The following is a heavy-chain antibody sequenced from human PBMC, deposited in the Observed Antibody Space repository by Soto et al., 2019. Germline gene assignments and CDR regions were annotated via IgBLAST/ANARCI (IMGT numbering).Heavy chain of an antibody. J-gene: IGHJ6*02. CDR2: IYTSGST. CDR1: GGSIGSYY. D-gene: IGHD5-12*01. CDR3: ARDRLMVYSGYDAPYYYGLDV. Sequence: PSETLSLTCTVSGGSIGSYYWSWIRQPAGKGLEWIGRIYTSGSTNYNPSLKSRVTMSVDTSKNQFSLKLSSVTAADTAVYYCARDRLMVYSGYDAPYYYGLDVWGQGTTVTVSS. V-gene: IGHV4-4*07.